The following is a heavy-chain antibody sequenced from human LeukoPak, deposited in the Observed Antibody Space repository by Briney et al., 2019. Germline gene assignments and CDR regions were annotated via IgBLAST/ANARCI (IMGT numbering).Heavy chain of an antibody. Sequence: GGSLRLSCAASGFTFSSYGMSWVRQAPGKGLEWVSAISGSGGSTYYADSVKGRFTISRDNPKNTLYLQMNSLRAEDTAVYYCAKDRLWFGEFGYWGQGTLVTVSS. J-gene: IGHJ4*02. CDR3: AKDRLWFGEFGY. D-gene: IGHD3-10*01. CDR2: ISGSGGST. V-gene: IGHV3-23*01. CDR1: GFTFSSYG.